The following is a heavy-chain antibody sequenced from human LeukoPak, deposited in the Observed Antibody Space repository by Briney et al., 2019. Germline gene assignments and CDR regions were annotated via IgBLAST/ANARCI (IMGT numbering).Heavy chain of an antibody. V-gene: IGHV4-59*01. CDR1: GDSFSSYH. CDR2: ISSSGST. Sequence: SETLSLTCTVSVSGDSFSSYHWSWLRQPPGKGLEWIGYISSSGSTSYNTSLKSRVTISVDTSKNQFSLKLSSVTAADTAEYYCARVGRGDHTWGSYSCDHWGQGTLVSVSS. D-gene: IGHD3-16*01. CDR3: ARVGRGDHTWGSYSCDH. J-gene: IGHJ1*01.